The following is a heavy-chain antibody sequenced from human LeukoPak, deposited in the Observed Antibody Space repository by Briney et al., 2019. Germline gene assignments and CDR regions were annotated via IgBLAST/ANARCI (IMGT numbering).Heavy chain of an antibody. V-gene: IGHV4-59*01. CDR1: GGSISSYY. CDR3: ARENDRYGRIDY. Sequence: KSSETLSLTCTVSGGSISSYYWSWVRQPPGKGLEWIGYVSYSGSTDYNPSLKSRVIISIDTSKNQFSLRLSSVTAAGTAVYYCARENDRYGRIDYWGQGTQVTVSS. J-gene: IGHJ4*02. D-gene: IGHD5-18*01. CDR2: VSYSGST.